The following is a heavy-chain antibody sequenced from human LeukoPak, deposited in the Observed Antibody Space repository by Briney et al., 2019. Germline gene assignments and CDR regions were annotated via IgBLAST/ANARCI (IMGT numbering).Heavy chain of an antibody. CDR2: IKEDGTHK. V-gene: IGHV3-7*01. D-gene: IGHD2-8*01. CDR3: AREARGTRAAFDV. Sequence: QPGGSLRLPCAASGFTFSSYWMSWVRQAPGKGLEWAANIKEDGTHKYYVGSVRGRFTISRDNAKNSLYLQMNSLRAEDTAIYYCAREARGTRAAFDVWGQGTMVTVFS. CDR1: GFTFSSYW. J-gene: IGHJ3*01.